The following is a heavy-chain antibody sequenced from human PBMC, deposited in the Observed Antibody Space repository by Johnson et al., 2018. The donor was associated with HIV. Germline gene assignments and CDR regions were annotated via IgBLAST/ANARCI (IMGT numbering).Heavy chain of an antibody. CDR2: ISYDGSNK. Sequence: QVQLVESGGGVVQPGRSLRLSCAASEFTFSSYAMHWVRQAPGKGLEWVAVISYDGSNKYYADSVKGRFTISRDNSKNTLYLQMNSLRAEDTAVYYCARGTPYGGNSWDFDIWGQGTMVTVSS. J-gene: IGHJ3*02. CDR3: ARGTPYGGNSWDFDI. D-gene: IGHD4-23*01. CDR1: EFTFSSYA. V-gene: IGHV3-30-3*01.